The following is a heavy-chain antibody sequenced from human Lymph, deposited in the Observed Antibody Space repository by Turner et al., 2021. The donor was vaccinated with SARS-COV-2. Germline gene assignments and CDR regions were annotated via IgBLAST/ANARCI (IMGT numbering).Heavy chain of an antibody. Sequence: QVQLVQSGAEVKKPRASVKVSCKASGYTFTSYYMHWVRQAPGQGLEWMGIINHSGDSTSYAQKFQGRVTMTRDTSTSTVYMELSSLRSEDTAVYYCARVGPGGFDYWGQGTPVTVSS. CDR3: ARVGPGGFDY. CDR2: INHSGDST. D-gene: IGHD2-15*01. J-gene: IGHJ4*02. CDR1: GYTFTSYY. V-gene: IGHV1-46*01.